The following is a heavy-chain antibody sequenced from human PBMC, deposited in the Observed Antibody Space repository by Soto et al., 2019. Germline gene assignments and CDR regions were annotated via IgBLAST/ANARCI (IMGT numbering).Heavy chain of an antibody. CDR3: AKDTSDNSSWYFDY. V-gene: IGHV3-23*01. D-gene: IGHD6-13*01. J-gene: IGHJ4*02. Sequence: GGSLRLSCAASGFTFSSYAMSWVRQAPGKGLEWVSAISGSGGSTYYANSVKGRFTISRDNTKNTLYLQMNSLRADDTAVYYCAKDTSDNSSWYFDYWGQGTLVTVSS. CDR1: GFTFSSYA. CDR2: ISGSGGST.